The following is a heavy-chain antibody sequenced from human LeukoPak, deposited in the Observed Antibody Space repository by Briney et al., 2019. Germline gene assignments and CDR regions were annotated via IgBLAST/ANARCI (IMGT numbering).Heavy chain of an antibody. D-gene: IGHD2-2*01. J-gene: IGHJ5*02. CDR3: ARAKGPGAHYNWFDP. CDR2: IYNSGST. V-gene: IGHV4-30-4*01. Sequence: ASQTLSLTCTVSGASISSGDYYWSWLRQPPGKGLEWIGYIYNSGSTFYNPSLKSRLTISVDTSKKQFSLKLSSVAAADTAVYYCARAKGPGAHYNWFDPWGQRTLVTVSS. CDR1: GASISSGDYY.